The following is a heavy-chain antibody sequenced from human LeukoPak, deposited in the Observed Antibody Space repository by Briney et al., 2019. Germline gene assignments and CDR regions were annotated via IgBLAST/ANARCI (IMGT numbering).Heavy chain of an antibody. V-gene: IGHV4-34*01. J-gene: IGHJ4*02. CDR2: INHSGST. CDR1: GGSFSGYY. CDR3: ARGWGYFDS. D-gene: IGHD7-27*01. Sequence: SETLSLTCALYGGSFSGYYWSWIRQPPGKGLEWIGEINHSGSTNYNPSLKSRVTISVDTSKNQFSLKLSSVTAADTAVYYCARGWGYFDSWGQGTLVTVSS.